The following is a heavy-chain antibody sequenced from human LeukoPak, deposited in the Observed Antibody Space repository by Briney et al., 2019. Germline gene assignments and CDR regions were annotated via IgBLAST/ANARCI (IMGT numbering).Heavy chain of an antibody. Sequence: PSETLSLTCAVSGYPISSGRYYWSWIRQPPGKGLEWIGYIYYSGSTNYNPSLKSRVTISVDTSKNQFSLKLSSVTAADTAVYYCARDFGPAYCGGDRASCFQHWGQGTLVTVSS. D-gene: IGHD2-21*02. V-gene: IGHV4-61*01. CDR2: IYYSGST. CDR3: ARDFGPAYCGGDRASCFQH. CDR1: GYPISSGRYY. J-gene: IGHJ1*01.